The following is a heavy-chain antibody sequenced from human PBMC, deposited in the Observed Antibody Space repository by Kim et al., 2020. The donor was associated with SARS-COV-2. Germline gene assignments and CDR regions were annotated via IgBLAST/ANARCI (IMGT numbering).Heavy chain of an antibody. V-gene: IGHV3-30*18. D-gene: IGHD7-27*01. Sequence: GGSLRLSCAASGFTFSSYGMHWVRQAPGKGLEWVAVISYDGSNKYYADSVKGRFTISRDNSKNTLYLQMNSLRAEDTAVYYCAKSGDPYYYYVMDGWGQG. J-gene: IGHJ6*02. CDR3: AKSGDPYYYYVMDG. CDR2: ISYDGSNK. CDR1: GFTFSSYG.